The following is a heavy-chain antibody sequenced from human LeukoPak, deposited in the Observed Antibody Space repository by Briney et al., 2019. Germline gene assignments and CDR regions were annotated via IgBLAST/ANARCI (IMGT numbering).Heavy chain of an antibody. Sequence: PSETLSLTCTVSGGSISSYYWSWIRQPPGKGLEWIGYIYYSGSTNYNPSLKSRVTISVDTSKNQFSLKLSSVTAADTAVYYCARDLGIVGPYWYFDLWGRGTLVTVSS. V-gene: IGHV4-59*01. CDR2: IYYSGST. J-gene: IGHJ2*01. D-gene: IGHD3-16*01. CDR1: GGSISSYY. CDR3: ARDLGIVGPYWYFDL.